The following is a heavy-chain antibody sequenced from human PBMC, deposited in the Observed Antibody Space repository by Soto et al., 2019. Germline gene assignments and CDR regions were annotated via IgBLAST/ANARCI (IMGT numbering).Heavy chain of an antibody. CDR2: ISGSGGST. Sequence: GGSLRLSCAASGFTFSSCALSWVRQAPGKGLEWVSSISGSGGSTFYADSVKGRFTMSRDNSKDTLYLQMNSLRAEDTAVYYCAKDPRSQVFPQQYFYFDYWGQGTLVTVSS. V-gene: IGHV3-23*01. D-gene: IGHD3-9*01. CDR1: GFTFSSCA. J-gene: IGHJ4*02. CDR3: AKDPRSQVFPQQYFYFDY.